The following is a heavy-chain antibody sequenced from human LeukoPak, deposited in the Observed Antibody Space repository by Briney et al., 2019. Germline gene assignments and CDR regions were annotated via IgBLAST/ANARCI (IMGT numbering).Heavy chain of an antibody. CDR3: ASQTSYSSSWIPYYYYGMDV. CDR2: INTNTGNP. CDR1: GYTFTSYA. V-gene: IGHV7-4-1*02. D-gene: IGHD6-13*01. Sequence: GASVKVSCKASGYTFTSYAMNWVRQAPGQGLEWMGWINTNTGNPTYAQGFTGRFVFSLDTSVSTAYLQISSLKAEDTAVYYCASQTSYSSSWIPYYYYGMDVWGQGTTVTVSS. J-gene: IGHJ6*02.